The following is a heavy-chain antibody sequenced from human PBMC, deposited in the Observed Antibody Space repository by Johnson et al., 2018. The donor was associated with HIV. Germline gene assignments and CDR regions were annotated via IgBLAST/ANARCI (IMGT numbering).Heavy chain of an antibody. CDR1: GFTFSYYW. Sequence: MLLVESGGGLVQPGGSLRLSCAASGFTFSYYWMSWVRQAPWKGLEWVANIKEDGSDKYYVDSLKGRFSISRDNAKKSLYLQMSNLRAEDTAVYYCARDSDYVWGTSRLGSFDMWGQGTMVIVSS. J-gene: IGHJ3*02. V-gene: IGHV3-7*01. CDR2: IKEDGSDK. CDR3: ARDSDYVWGTSRLGSFDM. D-gene: IGHD3-16*02.